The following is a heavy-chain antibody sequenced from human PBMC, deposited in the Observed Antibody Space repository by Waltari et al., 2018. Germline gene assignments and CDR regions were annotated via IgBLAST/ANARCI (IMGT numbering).Heavy chain of an antibody. J-gene: IGHJ3*02. Sequence: QVQLVESGGGVVQPGRSLRLSCAASGFTFSSYGMHWVRQAPGKGLEWVAVISYDGSNKYYADSVKGRFTISRDNSKNTLYLQMNSLRAEDTAVYYCATLTHILTPTLFDIWGQGTMVTVSS. D-gene: IGHD3-9*01. CDR1: GFTFSSYG. V-gene: IGHV3-30*03. CDR3: ATLTHILTPTLFDI. CDR2: ISYDGSNK.